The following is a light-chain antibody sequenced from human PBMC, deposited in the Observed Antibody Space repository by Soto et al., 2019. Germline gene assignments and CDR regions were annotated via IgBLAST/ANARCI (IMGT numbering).Light chain of an antibody. CDR2: GAS. Sequence: EIVLTQSPATLSLSPGERATLSCRASESVSNYLAWYQQKPGQAPRLLIYGASNRATGIPARFSGSGSGTDFPLPIRSLEPEDFAVYYCQHRGKWPRTFGQGTKLEIK. J-gene: IGKJ2*01. CDR3: QHRGKWPRT. V-gene: IGKV3-11*01. CDR1: ESVSNY.